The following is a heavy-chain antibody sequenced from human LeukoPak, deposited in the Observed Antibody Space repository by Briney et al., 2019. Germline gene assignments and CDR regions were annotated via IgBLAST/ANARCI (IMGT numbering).Heavy chain of an antibody. CDR1: GFTFSSYA. CDR3: AKDGASAAGIDY. Sequence: SGGSLRLSCAASGFTFSSYAMSWVRQAPGKGLEWVAVISYDGSNKYYADSVKGRFTISRDNSKNTLYLRMNSLRAEDTAVYYCAKDGASAAGIDYWGQGTLVTVSS. J-gene: IGHJ4*02. D-gene: IGHD6-13*01. V-gene: IGHV3-30*18. CDR2: ISYDGSNK.